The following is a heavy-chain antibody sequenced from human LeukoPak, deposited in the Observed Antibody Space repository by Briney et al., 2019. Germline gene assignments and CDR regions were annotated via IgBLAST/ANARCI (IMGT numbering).Heavy chain of an antibody. CDR2: ISGSDAGT. J-gene: IGHJ4*02. CDR3: AKERSFGTWLGDY. V-gene: IGHV3-23*01. Sequence: PGGSLRLSCAASGFTSSSYAMTWVRQAPGKGLEWVSAISGSDAGTYYADSVKGRFTISRDNSKNTLYLQMNSLRAEDTVIYYCAKERSFGTWLGDYWGQGTLVTVSS. CDR1: GFTSSSYA. D-gene: IGHD2/OR15-2a*01.